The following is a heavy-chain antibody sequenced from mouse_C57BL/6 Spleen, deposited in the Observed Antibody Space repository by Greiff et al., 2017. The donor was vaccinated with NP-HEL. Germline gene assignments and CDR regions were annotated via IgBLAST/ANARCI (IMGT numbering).Heavy chain of an antibody. D-gene: IGHD1-1*01. V-gene: IGHV1-4*01. J-gene: IGHJ2*01. CDR3: ARSAITTVVEDFDY. Sequence: VKLLESGAELARPGASVKMSCKASGYTFTSYTMHWVKQRPGQGLEWIGYINPSSGYTKYNQKFKDKATLTADKSSSTAYMQLSSLTSEDSAVYYCARSAITTVVEDFDYWGQGTTLTVSS. CDR2: INPSSGYT. CDR1: GYTFTSYT.